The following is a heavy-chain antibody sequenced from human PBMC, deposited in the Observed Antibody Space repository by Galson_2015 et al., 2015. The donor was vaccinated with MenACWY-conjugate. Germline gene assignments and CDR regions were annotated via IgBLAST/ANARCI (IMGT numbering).Heavy chain of an antibody. V-gene: IGHV5-10-1*01. CDR2: IDPSDSEV. J-gene: IGHJ4*02. CDR3: ARIVGASQFFDY. D-gene: IGHD1-26*01. CDR1: GYTFTNYW. Sequence: QSGAEVKEPGESLEISCKASGYTFTNYWIIWVRQMPGKGLEWMGRIDPSDSEVNYSPSFQGHLTISADKSISTAYLQWSSLKASHTAMYCCARIVGASQFFDYWGQGSLVAVSS.